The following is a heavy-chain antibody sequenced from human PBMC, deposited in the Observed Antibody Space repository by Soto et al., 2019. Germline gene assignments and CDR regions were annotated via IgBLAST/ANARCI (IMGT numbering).Heavy chain of an antibody. V-gene: IGHV1-46*01. D-gene: IGHD6-25*01. CDR3: ARDPPAPTAVFGY. J-gene: IGHJ4*01. Sequence: QVQLVQSGAEVEKPGASVKISCKASGYIFTSYYIHWVRQAPGEGLEWMGMIDVQNGNTNEAQNFRSRVSMTMDTATRPVYMELFSLRSEYTAVYYCARDPPAPTAVFGYWGHRTLVTVSS. CDR1: GYIFTSYY. CDR2: IDVQNGNT.